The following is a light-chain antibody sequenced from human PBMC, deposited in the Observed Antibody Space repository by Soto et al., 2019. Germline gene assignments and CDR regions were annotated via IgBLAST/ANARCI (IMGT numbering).Light chain of an antibody. CDR3: QQTYSTLSIT. CDR2: AAS. CDR1: ESIARH. V-gene: IGKV1-39*01. Sequence: DIQMPQSPSSLSASVGDRVTITCRASESIARHLNWYQQKPGKAPKLLIYAASSLQNGVPSRFRGGGSGTDFTLTISNLQPEDFATYYCQQTYSTLSITFGQGTRLEIK. J-gene: IGKJ5*01.